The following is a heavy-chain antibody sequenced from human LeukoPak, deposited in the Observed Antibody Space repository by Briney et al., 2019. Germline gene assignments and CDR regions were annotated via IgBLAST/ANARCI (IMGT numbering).Heavy chain of an antibody. CDR2: ISYHGSNK. Sequence: GGSLRLSCAASEFTFSSYAMHWVREAPGKGLGWVAFISYHGSNKYYADSVKGRFTISRDNSKNTLFLQMNSLRAEDTAVYYCAKNTHAYAEIFDYSGQGTLVTVSS. D-gene: IGHD2-2*01. V-gene: IGHV3-30*18. J-gene: IGHJ4*02. CDR3: AKNTHAYAEIFDY. CDR1: EFTFSSYA.